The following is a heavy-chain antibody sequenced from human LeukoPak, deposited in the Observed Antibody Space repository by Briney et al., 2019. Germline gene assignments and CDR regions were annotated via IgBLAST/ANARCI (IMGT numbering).Heavy chain of an antibody. CDR3: ARDRAPYRGGYFDRLPPSYFDY. V-gene: IGHV3-48*04. Sequence: PGGSLRLSCAASGFSFSSYSMNWVRQAPGKGLEWVSYISSSGSTIYYADSVKGRFTISRDNAKNSLYLQMNSLRAEDTAVYYCARDRAPYRGGYFDRLPPSYFDYWGQGTLVTVSS. D-gene: IGHD3-9*01. CDR2: ISSSGSTI. J-gene: IGHJ4*02. CDR1: GFSFSSYS.